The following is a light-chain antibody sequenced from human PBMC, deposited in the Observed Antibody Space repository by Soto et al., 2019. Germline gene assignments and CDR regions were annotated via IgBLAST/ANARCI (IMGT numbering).Light chain of an antibody. Sequence: DIPMTQSPSSLSASVGDRVTITCRASQGISNYLAWYQQKPGKVPKLLIYAASTLQSGVPSRFSGSGSGTDFTLTISSLQHEDVATYYCQKYNSAQFTFGPGTKVDIK. CDR3: QKYNSAQFT. CDR2: AAS. CDR1: QGISNY. J-gene: IGKJ3*01. V-gene: IGKV1-27*01.